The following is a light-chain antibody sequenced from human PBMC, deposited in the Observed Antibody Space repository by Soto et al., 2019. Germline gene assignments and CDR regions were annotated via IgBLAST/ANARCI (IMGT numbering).Light chain of an antibody. CDR1: QSVLYSSNSKNY. CDR2: WAS. CDR3: QQYYNTPLT. Sequence: DIVMTQSPDSLVVSLGERATINCKSSQSVLYSSNSKNYLAWYQQKPGQPPKLLIYWASTRESGVPDRFSGSGAGTDFTLTSTSLQAEDVAVYYCQQYYNTPLTFGGGTKVDIK. V-gene: IGKV4-1*01. J-gene: IGKJ4*01.